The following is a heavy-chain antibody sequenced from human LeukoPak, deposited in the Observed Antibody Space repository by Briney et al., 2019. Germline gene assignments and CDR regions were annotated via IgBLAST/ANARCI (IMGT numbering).Heavy chain of an antibody. CDR1: GYTFTSCG. V-gene: IGHV1-18*01. Sequence: ASVKVSCKASGYTFTSCGISWVRQAPGQGLEWMGWISAYNGNTNYAQKLQGRVTMTTDTSTSTAYMELRSLRSDDTAVYYCARDVGIAVAGSPFFDYWGQGTLVTVSS. CDR2: ISAYNGNT. J-gene: IGHJ4*02. D-gene: IGHD6-19*01. CDR3: ARDVGIAVAGSPFFDY.